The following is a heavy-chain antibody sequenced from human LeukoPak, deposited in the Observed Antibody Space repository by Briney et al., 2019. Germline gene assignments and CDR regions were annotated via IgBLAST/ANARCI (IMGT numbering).Heavy chain of an antibody. CDR1: SVTFSSYS. V-gene: IGHV3-48*02. CDR2: ISSSSSTI. Sequence: GGSLRLSCAASSVTFSSYSMNWVRQAPGKGLEWVSYISSSSSTIYYADSVKGRFTISRDNAKNSLYLQMNSLRDEDTAVYYCARRSQMTGYYNYYYYGMDVWRQGTTVTVSS. D-gene: IGHD3-9*01. J-gene: IGHJ6*02. CDR3: ARRSQMTGYYNYYYYGMDV.